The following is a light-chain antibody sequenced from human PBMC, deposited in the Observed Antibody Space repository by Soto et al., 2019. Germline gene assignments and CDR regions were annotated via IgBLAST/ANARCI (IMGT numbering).Light chain of an antibody. J-gene: IGKJ1*01. CDR1: QSVSNNY. CDR2: GAS. Sequence: EIVLTQSPGTLSLSPGERATLSCRASQSVSNNYFAWYQQKAGPAPRLLFYGASNRATGIPDRFSGSGSGTDFTLTISRLEPEDFAVYYCQQYGSSGTFGQGTKVDI. CDR3: QQYGSSGT. V-gene: IGKV3-20*01.